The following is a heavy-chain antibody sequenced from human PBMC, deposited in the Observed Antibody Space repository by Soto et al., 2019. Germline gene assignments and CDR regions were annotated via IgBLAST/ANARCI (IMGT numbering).Heavy chain of an antibody. D-gene: IGHD2-8*01. J-gene: IGHJ6*02. Sequence: VGSLRLSCAASGFTVSSNYMSWVRQTPGKGLEWVSVIYRGGTTYYADSVKGRFTISRDNSKNTLYLQMYSLRAEDTALYYCARDQGVYGMDVWGQGTTVTVSS. CDR3: ARDQGVYGMDV. CDR1: GFTVSSNY. CDR2: IYRGGTT. V-gene: IGHV3-53*01.